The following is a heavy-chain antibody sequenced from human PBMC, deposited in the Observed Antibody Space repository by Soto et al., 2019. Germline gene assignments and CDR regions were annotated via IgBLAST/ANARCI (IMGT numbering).Heavy chain of an antibody. Sequence: QVQLQQWGAGLLKPSETLSLTCAVYGGSFSGYYWSWIRQPPGKGLEWIGEINHSGSTNYNPSLKSRVTISXDXXKNQFSLKLSSVTAADTAVYYCARAPVSSWYGVDPWGQGTLVTVSS. CDR1: GGSFSGYY. J-gene: IGHJ5*02. CDR3: ARAPVSSWYGVDP. D-gene: IGHD6-13*01. V-gene: IGHV4-34*01. CDR2: INHSGST.